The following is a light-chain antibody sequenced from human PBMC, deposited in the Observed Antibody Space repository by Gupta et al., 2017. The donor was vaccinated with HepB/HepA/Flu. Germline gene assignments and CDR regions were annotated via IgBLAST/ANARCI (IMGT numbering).Light chain of an antibody. CDR2: DAY. CDR3: QHRSDWPPIT. J-gene: IGKJ5*01. V-gene: IGKV3-11*02. Sequence: EIVLTHSPAALSLSPGERATLSCTASQSVRSYLGWYQQKPGQAPRLLIDDAYNRDTGIPARFRGSGSGRDFTLTISRREPEDVAGYYCQHRSDWPPITFGQGTRLDIK. CDR1: QSVRSY.